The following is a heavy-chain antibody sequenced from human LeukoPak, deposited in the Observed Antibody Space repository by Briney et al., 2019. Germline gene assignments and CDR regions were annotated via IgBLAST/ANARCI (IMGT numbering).Heavy chain of an antibody. CDR1: GFIFSNYG. J-gene: IGHJ4*02. D-gene: IGHD3-22*01. Sequence: AGGSLRLSCAASGFIFSNYGMNWVRQAPGKGLEWVAAISASGSATSYADSVRGRFTISRDNSKSTTYLQMNSLRAEDTAVYYCAKSSYYDSSGYYREYYFDYWGQGTLVTVSS. V-gene: IGHV3-23*01. CDR2: ISASGSAT. CDR3: AKSSYYDSSGYYREYYFDY.